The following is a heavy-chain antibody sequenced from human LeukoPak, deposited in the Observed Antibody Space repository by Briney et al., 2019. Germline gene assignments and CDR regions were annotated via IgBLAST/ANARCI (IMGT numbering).Heavy chain of an antibody. CDR3: TTSYGSGSYYYYYGMDV. J-gene: IGHJ6*02. D-gene: IGHD3-10*01. V-gene: IGHV1-8*01. CDR1: GYTFTSYD. CDR2: MNPNSGNT. Sequence: ASVKVSCKASGYTFTSYDINWVRQATGQGLEWMGWMNPNSGNTGYAQKFQGSVTMTRNTSISTAYMELSSLRSEDTAVYYCTTSYGSGSYYYYYGMDVWGQGTTVTVSS.